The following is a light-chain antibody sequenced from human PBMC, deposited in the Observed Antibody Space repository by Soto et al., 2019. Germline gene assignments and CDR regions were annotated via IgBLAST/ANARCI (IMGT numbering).Light chain of an antibody. J-gene: IGKJ1*01. CDR1: QGISSY. Sequence: IRMTQSPSSLSACTGDRVTITCRASQGISSYLAWYQQKPGKAPKLLIYAASTLQSGVPSRFSGSGSGTDFTLTISCLQSEDFATYYCQQYYSYPRTFGQGTKVDIK. CDR3: QQYYSYPRT. CDR2: AAS. V-gene: IGKV1-8*01.